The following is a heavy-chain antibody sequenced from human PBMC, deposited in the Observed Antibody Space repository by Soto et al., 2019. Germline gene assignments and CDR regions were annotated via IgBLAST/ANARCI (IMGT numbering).Heavy chain of an antibody. CDR2: IGTAGDT. D-gene: IGHD2-15*01. J-gene: IGHJ3*02. V-gene: IGHV3-13*01. Sequence: GGSLRLSCAASGFTFSSYDMHWVRQATGKGLEWVSAIGTAGDTYYPGSVKGRFTISRENAKNSLYLQMNSLRAGDTAVYYCARDNCSGGSCYGAFDIWGQGTMVTVSS. CDR3: ARDNCSGGSCYGAFDI. CDR1: GFTFSSYD.